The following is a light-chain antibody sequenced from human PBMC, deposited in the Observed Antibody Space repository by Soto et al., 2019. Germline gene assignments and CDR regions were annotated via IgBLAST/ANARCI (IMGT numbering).Light chain of an antibody. CDR1: QSVSSN. CDR2: GAS. J-gene: IGKJ4*01. V-gene: IGKV3D-15*01. CDR3: QQYNNWPLT. Sequence: TQSPATLSVSPGERAPPSCRASQSVSSNLAWYQQKPGQAPRLLIYGASTRATGIPARFSGSGSGTEFTLTISSLQSEDFAVYYCQQYNNWPLTFGGGTKVDI.